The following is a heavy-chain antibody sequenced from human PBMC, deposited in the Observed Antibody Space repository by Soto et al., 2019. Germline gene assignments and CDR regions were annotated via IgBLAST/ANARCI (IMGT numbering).Heavy chain of an antibody. D-gene: IGHD6-19*01. CDR3: ARGQWLFAFDI. CDR1: GGSISSYY. Sequence: SETPSLTCTVSGGSISSYYWSWIRQPPGKGLEWIGYIYYSGSTNYNPSLKSRVTISVDTSKNQFSLKLSSVTAADTAVYYCARGQWLFAFDIWGQGTMVTVSS. V-gene: IGHV4-59*01. J-gene: IGHJ3*02. CDR2: IYYSGST.